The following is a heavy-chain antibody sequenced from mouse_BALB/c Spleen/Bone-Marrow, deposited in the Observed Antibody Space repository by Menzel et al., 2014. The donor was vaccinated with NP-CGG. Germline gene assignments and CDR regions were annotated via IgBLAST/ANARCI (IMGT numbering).Heavy chain of an antibody. CDR1: GFAFSSYD. V-gene: IGHV5-12-1*01. CDR3: ARHGTTATFFAY. Sequence: EVHLVESGGGLVKPGGSLKLSCAASGFAFSSYDMSWVRQTPEKRLEWVAYISSGGGSTYYPDTVKGRFTISRDNAKSTLYLQMSSLKSEDTAMYYCARHGTTATFFAYWGQGTLVTVSA. D-gene: IGHD1-2*01. CDR2: ISSGGGST. J-gene: IGHJ3*01.